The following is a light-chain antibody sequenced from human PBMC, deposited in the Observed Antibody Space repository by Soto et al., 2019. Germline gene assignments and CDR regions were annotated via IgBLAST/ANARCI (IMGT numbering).Light chain of an antibody. CDR1: QTVIRNY. Sequence: EIVMTQSPDPLSSSPGERATLSCRSSQTVIRNYLAWHQQKPGQTPRLIVYGASSRATGIPDRFSGSGSGTDFTLTISRLEPEDVAVYYCQQYGSSRWTLGQGTKVDI. J-gene: IGKJ1*01. CDR3: QQYGSSRWT. CDR2: GAS. V-gene: IGKV3-20*01.